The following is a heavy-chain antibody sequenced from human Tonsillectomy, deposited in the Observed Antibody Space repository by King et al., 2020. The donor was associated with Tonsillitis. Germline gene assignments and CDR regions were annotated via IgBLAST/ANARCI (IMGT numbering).Heavy chain of an antibody. D-gene: IGHD3-10*01. Sequence: QLVQSGAEVKKPGASVKVSCKVSGYSFSEVSMHWVRQAPGKGLEWMGGFHPRDGETVFAQKFQGRVTVTEDTSTDTASMELSSLRSEDTAVYYCATVGLGELSRVIFVWGQGTLVTVSS. V-gene: IGHV1-24*01. CDR2: FHPRDGET. CDR1: GYSFSEVS. J-gene: IGHJ1*01. CDR3: ATVGLGELSRVIFV.